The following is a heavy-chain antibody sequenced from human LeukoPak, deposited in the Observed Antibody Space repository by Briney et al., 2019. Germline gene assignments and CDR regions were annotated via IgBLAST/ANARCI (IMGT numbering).Heavy chain of an antibody. D-gene: IGHD3-10*01. J-gene: IGHJ4*02. CDR2: IYHSGST. Sequence: PSETLSLTCTVSGGSISSYYWNWIRQPPGKGLEWIGYIYHSGSTNCNPSLKSRVTISVDTSKNQFSLKLTSVTAADTAVYYCVRGRTYYDSGNYYNVDFDYWGQGTLVTVSS. CDR3: VRGRTYYDSGNYYNVDFDY. CDR1: GGSISSYY. V-gene: IGHV4-59*01.